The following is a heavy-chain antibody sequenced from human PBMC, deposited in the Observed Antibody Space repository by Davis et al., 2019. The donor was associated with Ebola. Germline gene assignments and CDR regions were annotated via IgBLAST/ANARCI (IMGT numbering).Heavy chain of an antibody. CDR3: ARDLGRVTVGN. D-gene: IGHD4-17*01. V-gene: IGHV3-9*01. J-gene: IGHJ4*02. CDR1: GFTFSNVW. CDR2: ISWNSASI. Sequence: SLKISCAASGFTFSNVWFTWVRQAPGKGLQWVAGISWNSASIDYADSVKGRFTISRDNAQASLYLQMNSLKTGDTAFYYCARDLGRVTVGNWGQGTLVTVSS.